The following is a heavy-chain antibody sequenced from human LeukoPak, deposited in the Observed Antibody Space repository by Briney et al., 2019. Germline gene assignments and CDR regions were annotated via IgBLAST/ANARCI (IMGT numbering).Heavy chain of an antibody. Sequence: SETLSLTCAVYGGSFRGYYWSWIRQPPGKGLEWMGEINHSGSTNYNPSLKSRVTISVDTSKNQFSLKLSSVTAADTAVYYCARGGVVVVTAIGYWGQGTLVTVSS. CDR1: GGSFRGYY. V-gene: IGHV4-34*01. D-gene: IGHD2-21*02. CDR3: ARGGVVVVTAIGY. CDR2: INHSGST. J-gene: IGHJ4*02.